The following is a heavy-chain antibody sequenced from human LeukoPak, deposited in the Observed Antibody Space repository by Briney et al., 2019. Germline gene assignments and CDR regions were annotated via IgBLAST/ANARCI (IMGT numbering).Heavy chain of an antibody. CDR3: ARDKYFSGD. Sequence: GGSLRLSCVASGFIFSSYWMSWVRQAPGKGLEWVANIKQDGTEKHYVDSVKGRFTISRDNAKNLLHLQMDSLRDEDTAVYYCARDKYFSGDWDQGTLVTVSS. D-gene: IGHD3-10*01. J-gene: IGHJ4*02. V-gene: IGHV3-7*01. CDR1: GFIFSSYW. CDR2: IKQDGTEK.